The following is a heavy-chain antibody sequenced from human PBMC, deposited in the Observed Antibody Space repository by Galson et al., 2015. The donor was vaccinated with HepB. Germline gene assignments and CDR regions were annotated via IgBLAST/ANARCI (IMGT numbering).Heavy chain of an antibody. V-gene: IGHV3-21*01. CDR1: GFTFSSYS. Sequence: SLRLSCAASGFTFSSYSMNWVRQAPGKGLEWVSSISSSSSYIYYADSVKGRFTISRDNAKNSLYLQMNSLRAEDTAVYYCARSDSSSWYYYYYYMDVWGKGTTVTVSS. CDR3: ARSDSSSWYYYYYYMDV. D-gene: IGHD6-13*01. J-gene: IGHJ6*03. CDR2: ISSSSSYI.